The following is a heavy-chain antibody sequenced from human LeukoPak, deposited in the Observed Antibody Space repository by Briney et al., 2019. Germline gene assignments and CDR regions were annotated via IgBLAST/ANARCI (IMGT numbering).Heavy chain of an antibody. Sequence: GRSLRLSCAASGFTFSSYGMHWVRQAPGKGLEWVAVISYDGSSKYYADSVKGRFTISRDNSKNTPYLQMNSLRAEDTAVYYCAKDFGTGTRRVADYWGQGTLVTVSS. CDR1: GFTFSSYG. V-gene: IGHV3-30*18. D-gene: IGHD1-1*01. CDR2: ISYDGSSK. J-gene: IGHJ4*02. CDR3: AKDFGTGTRRVADY.